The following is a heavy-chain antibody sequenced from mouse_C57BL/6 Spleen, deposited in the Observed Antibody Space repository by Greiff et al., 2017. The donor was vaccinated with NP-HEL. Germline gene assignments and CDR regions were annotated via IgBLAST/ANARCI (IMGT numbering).Heavy chain of an antibody. CDR3: EKKKRDAMDY. V-gene: IGHV3-6*01. Sequence: ESGPGLVKPSQSLSLTCSVTGYSITSGYYWNWIRQFPGNKLEWMGYISYDGSNNYNPSLKNRISITRDTSKNQFFLKLNSVTTEDTATYYCEKKKRDAMDYWGQGTSVTVSS. J-gene: IGHJ4*01. CDR1: GYSITSGYY. CDR2: ISYDGSN.